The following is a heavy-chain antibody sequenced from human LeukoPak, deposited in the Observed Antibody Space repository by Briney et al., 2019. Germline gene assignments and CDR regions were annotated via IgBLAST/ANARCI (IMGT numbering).Heavy chain of an antibody. CDR1: GGSISSGDYY. CDR3: ARDPFPHAINYYDSSGYP. Sequence: SQTLSLTCTVSGGSISSGDYYWSWIRQPPGKGLEWIGYIYYSVSTYYNPSLKSRVTISVDTSKNQFSLKLSSVTAADTAVYYCARDPFPHAINYYDSSGYPWGQGTLVTVPS. D-gene: IGHD3-22*01. CDR2: IYYSVST. V-gene: IGHV4-30-4*08. J-gene: IGHJ5*02.